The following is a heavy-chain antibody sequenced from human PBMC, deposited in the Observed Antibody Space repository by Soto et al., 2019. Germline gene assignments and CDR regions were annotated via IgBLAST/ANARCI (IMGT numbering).Heavy chain of an antibody. CDR3: AMARGSSSWYFDY. CDR2: IIPIFGTA. D-gene: IGHD6-13*01. J-gene: IGHJ4*02. CDR1: GGTFSSYA. Sequence: ASVKVSCKASGGTFSSYAIRWVRQAPGQGLEWMGGIIPIFGTANYAQKFQGRVTITADESTSTAYMELSSLRSEGTAVYYCAMARGSSSWYFDYWGQGTLVTVAS. V-gene: IGHV1-69*13.